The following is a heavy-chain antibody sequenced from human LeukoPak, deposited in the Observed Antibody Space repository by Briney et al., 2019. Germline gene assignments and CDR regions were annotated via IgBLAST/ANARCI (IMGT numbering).Heavy chain of an antibody. Sequence: PPETLSLTCTVSGGSISSYYWSWIRQPPGKGLEWIGYIYYSGSTNYNPSLKSRVTISVDTSKNQFSLKLSSVTAADTAVYYCAREDSYGYGGVWFDPWGQGTLVTVSS. D-gene: IGHD5-18*01. J-gene: IGHJ5*02. CDR2: IYYSGST. V-gene: IGHV4-59*01. CDR3: AREDSYGYGGVWFDP. CDR1: GGSISSYY.